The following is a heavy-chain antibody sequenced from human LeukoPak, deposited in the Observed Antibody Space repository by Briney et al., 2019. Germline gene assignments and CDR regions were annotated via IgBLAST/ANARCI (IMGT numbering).Heavy chain of an antibody. CDR1: GFTFSSYA. CDR3: ARDNWVDC. V-gene: IGHV3-23*01. CDR2: ISGSGGST. J-gene: IGHJ5*01. Sequence: GGSLRLSCAASGFTFSSYAMSWVRQAPGKGLEWVSAISGSGGSTYHADSVKGRFTISRDNAKNSLYLQMNSLKVEDTAIYYCARDNWVDCWGQGTLVTVSS.